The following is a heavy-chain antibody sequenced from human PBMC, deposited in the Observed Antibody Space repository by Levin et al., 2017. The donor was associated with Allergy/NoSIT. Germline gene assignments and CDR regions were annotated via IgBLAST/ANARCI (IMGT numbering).Heavy chain of an antibody. CDR3: ARPALEWLHTPFDP. CDR2: ISSDGSST. D-gene: IGHD3-3*01. J-gene: IGHJ5*02. V-gene: IGHV3-74*01. Sequence: HGESLKISCVASGFTLSGYWMHWVRQAPGKGLVWVSRISSDGSSTAYADSVEGRFTISRDNARNTLYLQMNSLRDDDTAIYYCARPALEWLHTPFDPWGQGTLVTVSS. CDR1: GFTLSGYW.